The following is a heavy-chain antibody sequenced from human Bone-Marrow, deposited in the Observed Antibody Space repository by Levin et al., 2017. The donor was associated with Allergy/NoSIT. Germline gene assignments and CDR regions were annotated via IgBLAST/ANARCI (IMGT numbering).Heavy chain of an antibody. Sequence: GESLKISCAASGFTFMNYAIHWVRQAPGKGLEWVAVISYDGSEKYYADSVKGRFTISRDNSKNTVFLQMNSLRAEDTAVYFCARKDGQWEVLGSYDYWGQGILVTVSS. V-gene: IGHV3-30*04. J-gene: IGHJ4*02. CDR3: ARKDGQWEVLGSYDY. CDR2: ISYDGSEK. CDR1: GFTFMNYA. D-gene: IGHD1-26*01.